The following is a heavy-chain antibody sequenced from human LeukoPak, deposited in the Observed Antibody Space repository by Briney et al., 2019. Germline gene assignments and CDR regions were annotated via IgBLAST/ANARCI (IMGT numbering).Heavy chain of an antibody. CDR3: ARGGYSYGLRQPSENWFDP. CDR2: IYYSRST. V-gene: IGHV4-39*07. CDR1: GGSISSSSYY. J-gene: IGHJ5*02. Sequence: PSETLSLTCTVSGGSISSSSYYWGWIRQPPGKGLEWIGSIYYSRSTYYNPSLKSRVTISVDTSKNQFSLKLSSVTAADTAVYYCARGGYSYGLRQPSENWFDPWGQGTLVTVSS. D-gene: IGHD5-18*01.